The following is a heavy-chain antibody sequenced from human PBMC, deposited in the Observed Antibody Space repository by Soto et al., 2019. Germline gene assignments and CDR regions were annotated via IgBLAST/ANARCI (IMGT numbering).Heavy chain of an antibody. V-gene: IGHV3-33*01. D-gene: IGHD3-3*01. Sequence: GGSLRLSCAASGFIFNNYGMHWVRQAPGKGLEWVAVIWYDGSNKYYADSVKGRFTVSRDNSKNTLYLQMNSLRAEDTALYYCARALSFVYYMDVWGKGTTVTVSS. CDR2: IWYDGSNK. CDR3: ARALSFVYYMDV. J-gene: IGHJ6*03. CDR1: GFIFNNYG.